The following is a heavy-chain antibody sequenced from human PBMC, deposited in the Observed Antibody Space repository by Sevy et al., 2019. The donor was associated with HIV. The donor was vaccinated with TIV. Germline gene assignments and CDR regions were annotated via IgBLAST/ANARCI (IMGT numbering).Heavy chain of an antibody. V-gene: IGHV4-4*02. CDR3: ARDLNDFWSGPLDV. J-gene: IGHJ6*02. CDR2: LHHSGST. D-gene: IGHD3-3*01. CDR1: GGSISTNNW. Sequence: WETLSLTCAVSGGSISTNNWWSWVRQSPGEGLEWIGELHHSGSTNYNPSLKSRVTMSVDKSKNQFSLKLTSVTAADTAVYYCARDLNDFWSGPLDVWGQGTTVTVSS.